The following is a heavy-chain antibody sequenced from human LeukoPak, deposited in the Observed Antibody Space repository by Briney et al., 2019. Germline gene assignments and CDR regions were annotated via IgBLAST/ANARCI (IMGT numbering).Heavy chain of an antibody. J-gene: IGHJ4*02. Sequence: PSETLSLTCTVSGGSISSSSYYWGWIRRPPGKGLEWIGSIYYSGSTYYNPSLKSRVTISVDTSKNQFSLKLSSVTAADTAVYYCARGGILRYFDYWGQGTLVTVSS. D-gene: IGHD3-9*01. CDR3: ARGGILRYFDY. CDR1: GGSISSSSYY. CDR2: IYYSGST. V-gene: IGHV4-39*07.